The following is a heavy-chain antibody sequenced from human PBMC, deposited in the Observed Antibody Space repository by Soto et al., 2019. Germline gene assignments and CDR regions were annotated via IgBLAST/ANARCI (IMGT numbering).Heavy chain of an antibody. CDR3: AKTYKTGITRSFDY. V-gene: IGHV3-23*01. J-gene: IGHJ4*02. CDR2: VGADAATT. Sequence: DVQLLESGGGLVQPGGSLRLSCAASGFTFSGYSMSWVRQAPGKGLEWVSIVGADAATTYYADSVKGRFTISRDNSKNTLYLQMNSLRAEDTALYYCAKTYKTGITRSFDYWGQGTLVTVSS. CDR1: GFTFSGYS. D-gene: IGHD1-7*01.